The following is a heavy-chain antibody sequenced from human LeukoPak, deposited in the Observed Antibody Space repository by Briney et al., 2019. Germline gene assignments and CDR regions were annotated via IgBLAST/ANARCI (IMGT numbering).Heavy chain of an antibody. J-gene: IGHJ4*02. CDR2: VDYSGDSP. D-gene: IGHD6-19*01. CDR3: TRNSGWYGIT. CDR1: GFVLSSYE. Sequence: GGSLRLSCTGSGFVLSSYEMTWFRQAPGKGLEWVSSVDYSGDSPYYADSVRGRFTISRDNTKNILYLQLSSLRVEDTAVYYCTRNSGWYGITWGQGTLVAVSS. V-gene: IGHV3-23*01.